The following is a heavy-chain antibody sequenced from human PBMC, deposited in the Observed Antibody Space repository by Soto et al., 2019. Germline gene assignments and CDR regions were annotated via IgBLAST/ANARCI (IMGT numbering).Heavy chain of an antibody. J-gene: IGHJ6*02. CDR3: ARDEYYDILTGYRNYYYGMDV. V-gene: IGHV3-30-3*01. CDR1: GFTFSSYA. Sequence: GGSLRLSCAASGFTFSSYAMHWVRQAPGKGLEWVAVISYDGSNKYYADSVKGRFTISRDNSKNTLYLQMNSLRAEDTAVYYCARDEYYDILTGYRNYYYGMDVWGQGTTVTVSS. D-gene: IGHD3-9*01. CDR2: ISYDGSNK.